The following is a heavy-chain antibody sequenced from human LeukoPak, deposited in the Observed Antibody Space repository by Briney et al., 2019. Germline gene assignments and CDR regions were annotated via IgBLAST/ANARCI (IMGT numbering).Heavy chain of an antibody. CDR3: AKVRDEGYSSSSIPILDY. CDR2: ISGSGGSA. J-gene: IGHJ4*02. CDR1: GFTFSSYA. V-gene: IGHV3-23*01. Sequence: GGSLRLSCAASGFTFSSYAMSWVRQAPGKGLEWDSAISGSGGSAYYADSVKGRFAISRDNSKNTLYLQMNSLRAEDTAVYYCAKVRDEGYSSSSIPILDYWGQGTLVTASS. D-gene: IGHD6-6*01.